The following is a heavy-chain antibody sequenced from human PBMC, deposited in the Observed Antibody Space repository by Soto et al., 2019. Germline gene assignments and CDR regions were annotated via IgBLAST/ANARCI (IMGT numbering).Heavy chain of an antibody. D-gene: IGHD3-22*01. CDR3: ARDRITMIVVVTVLDAFDI. J-gene: IGHJ3*02. Sequence: QVQLVESGGGVVQPGRSLRLSCAASGFTFSSYAMHWVRQAPGKGLEWVAVISYDGSNKYYADSVKGRFTISRDNSKNTLYLQMNSLRAEDTAVYYCARDRITMIVVVTVLDAFDIWGQGTMVTVSS. V-gene: IGHV3-30-3*01. CDR1: GFTFSSYA. CDR2: ISYDGSNK.